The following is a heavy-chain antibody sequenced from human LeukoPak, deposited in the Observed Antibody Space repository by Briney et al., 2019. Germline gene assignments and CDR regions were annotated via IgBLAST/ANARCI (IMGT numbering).Heavy chain of an antibody. CDR1: GGSISNYY. Sequence: SETLSLTCTVSGGSISNYYWSWIRQPPGKGLEWIGYIYYSGSTNYNPSLKSRITISVDTSKNQFSLKLSSVTAADTAVYYCARDRRRYSSSWSFDYWGQGTLVTVSS. CDR3: ARDRRRYSSSWSFDY. D-gene: IGHD6-13*01. V-gene: IGHV4-59*01. J-gene: IGHJ4*02. CDR2: IYYSGST.